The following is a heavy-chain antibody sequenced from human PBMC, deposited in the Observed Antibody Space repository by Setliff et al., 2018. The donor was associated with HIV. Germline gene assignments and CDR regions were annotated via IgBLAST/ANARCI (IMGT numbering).Heavy chain of an antibody. J-gene: IGHJ4*02. CDR1: GYTFTRYY. CDR2: IDPKSGET. D-gene: IGHD1-26*01. CDR3: MRGREIGSRSPLELSDY. V-gene: IGHV1-2*02. Sequence: ASVKVSCMTSGYTFTRYYIHWVRQAPGQGLEWMAWIDPKSGETNYEQEFQGRVTLTRDTSISTAYLELTSLRSDDTAIFYCMRGREIGSRSPLELSDYWGQGTLVTVSS.